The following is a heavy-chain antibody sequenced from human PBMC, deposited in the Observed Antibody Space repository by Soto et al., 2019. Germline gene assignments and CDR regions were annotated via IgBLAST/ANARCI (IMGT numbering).Heavy chain of an antibody. J-gene: IGHJ4*02. V-gene: IGHV3-11*01. CDR1: GFIFRDYY. CDR2: ISGHDENL. Sequence: QVQLVESGGGLVKPGGSLRLSCIASGFIFRDYYMSWIRQAPGKGPECLSYISGHDENLFYADSVKGRFSILSDNDNNLLYLQMNSPRAKDTARYYCARSIRRVPVAGLGHWGQGTLVTVSS. CDR3: ARSIRRVPVAGLGH.